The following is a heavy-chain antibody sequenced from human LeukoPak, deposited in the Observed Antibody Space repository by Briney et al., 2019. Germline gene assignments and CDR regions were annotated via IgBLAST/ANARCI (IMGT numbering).Heavy chain of an antibody. CDR2: IYTSGST. CDR1: GGSISSYY. V-gene: IGHV4-4*07. Sequence: SETLSLTCTVSGGSISSYYWSWIRQPAGKGLEWIGRIYTSGSTNYNPSLKSRVTMSVDTSKNQFSLKLSSVTAADTAVYYCARDMPGSLDVDFWSGYPLYYYYYMDVWGKGTTVTVSS. CDR3: ARDMPGSLDVDFWSGYPLYYYYYMDV. J-gene: IGHJ6*03. D-gene: IGHD3-3*01.